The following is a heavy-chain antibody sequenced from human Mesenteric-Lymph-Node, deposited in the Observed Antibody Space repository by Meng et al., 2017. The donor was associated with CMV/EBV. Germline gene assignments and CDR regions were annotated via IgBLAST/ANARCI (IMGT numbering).Heavy chain of an antibody. CDR1: GYTFTGYY. CDR2: INPNSGGT. CDR3: ARDKPGAIFDGMDV. V-gene: IGHV1-2*02. Sequence: ASVKVSCKASGYTFTGYYMHWVRQAPGQGLEWMGWINPNSGGTNYAQKFQGRVTMTRGTSISTAYMELSRLRSDDTAVYYCARDKPGAIFDGMDVWGQGTTVTVSS. D-gene: IGHD3-3*01. J-gene: IGHJ6*02.